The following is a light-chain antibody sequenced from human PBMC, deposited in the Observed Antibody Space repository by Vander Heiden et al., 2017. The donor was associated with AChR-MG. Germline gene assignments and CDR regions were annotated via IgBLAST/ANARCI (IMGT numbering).Light chain of an antibody. Sequence: ETVLTQSPATLSLSPGERATLSCRASQSLSNSYLAWYQQIPGQAPRLLIYGASNRATGIPDRFSGSGSGTDFTLSISRLEPEDFAVYYCQQSGLSFGQGTKLEIK. J-gene: IGKJ2*01. CDR2: GAS. CDR1: QSLSNSY. V-gene: IGKV3-20*01. CDR3: QQSGLS.